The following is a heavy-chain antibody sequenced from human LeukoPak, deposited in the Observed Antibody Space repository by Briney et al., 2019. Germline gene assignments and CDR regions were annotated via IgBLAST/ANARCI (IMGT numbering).Heavy chain of an antibody. CDR2: IGGGDT. J-gene: IGHJ4*02. CDR1: GFTFRNFA. CDR3: AKDGQSFNSMYDYFDS. D-gene: IGHD2-8*01. Sequence: GGSLRLSCSASGFTFRNFAISCVRQAPGKGLEWVSSIGGGDTHYADSVTGRFTISRDDSRSTVDLQMSSLRAEDTAVYYCAKDGQSFNSMYDYFDSWGQGTLVTVSS. V-gene: IGHV3-23*01.